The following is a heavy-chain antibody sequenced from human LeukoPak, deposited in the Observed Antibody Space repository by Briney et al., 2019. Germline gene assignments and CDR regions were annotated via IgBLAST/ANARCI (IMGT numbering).Heavy chain of an antibody. CDR1: GGSFSGYY. J-gene: IGHJ4*02. CDR3: ARGIKPPNYYGSGSSLFDY. D-gene: IGHD3-10*01. CDR2: INHSGST. Sequence: SETLSLTCAVYGGSFSGYYWSLIRQPPGKGLEWIAEINHSGSTNYNPSLKSRVTISVDTSKNQFSLKLSSVTAADTAVYYCARGIKPPNYYGSGSSLFDYWGQGTLVTVSS. V-gene: IGHV4-34*01.